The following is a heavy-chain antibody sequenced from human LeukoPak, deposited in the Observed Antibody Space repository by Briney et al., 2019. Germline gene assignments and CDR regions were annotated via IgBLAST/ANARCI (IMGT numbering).Heavy chain of an antibody. Sequence: GASVKVSRKPSVYTFTRYDINWVREATGQAREWVGWMNPNGGNTGYAQKIRSRVTITRNTSIRTAYMERSSLRSEDTALYCCARAPLYYYDSSGYYLDYWSQGTLVTVSS. V-gene: IGHV1-8*01. D-gene: IGHD3-22*01. CDR1: VYTFTRYD. CDR3: ARAPLYYYDSSGYYLDY. J-gene: IGHJ4*02. CDR2: MNPNGGNT.